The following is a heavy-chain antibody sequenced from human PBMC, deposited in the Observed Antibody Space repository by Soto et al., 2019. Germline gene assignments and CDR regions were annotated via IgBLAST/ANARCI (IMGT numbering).Heavy chain of an antibody. Sequence: PGGSLRLSCAASGFTFSSYGMHWVRQAPGKGLEWVAVIWYDGSNKYYADSVKGRFTISRDNSKNTLYLQMNSLRAEDTAVYYCARDFWKSGGRSLDYWGQGTLVTVSS. CDR3: ARDFWKSGGRSLDY. CDR1: GFTFSSYG. J-gene: IGHJ4*02. V-gene: IGHV3-33*01. D-gene: IGHD2-15*01. CDR2: IWYDGSNK.